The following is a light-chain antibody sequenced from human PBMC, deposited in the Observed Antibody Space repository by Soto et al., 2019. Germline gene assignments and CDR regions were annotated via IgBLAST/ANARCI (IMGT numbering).Light chain of an antibody. V-gene: IGLV1-51*01. CDR1: SSNIGNNY. Sequence: QSVLTQPPSVSAAPGQTVTISCSGSSSNIGNNYVSWYQQLPGAAPKLLIYDSNKRPSGIPERFSAYKSGTSATLGITGLQTGDEADYYCGAWDGSLRLYLFGTGTKLTVL. CDR2: DSN. CDR3: GAWDGSLRLYL. J-gene: IGLJ1*01.